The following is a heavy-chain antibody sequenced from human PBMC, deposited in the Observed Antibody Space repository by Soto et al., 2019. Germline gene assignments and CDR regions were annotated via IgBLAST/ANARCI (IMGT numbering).Heavy chain of an antibody. J-gene: IGHJ6*03. CDR3: ARDLRGYSGYDSTNFHYYYYYMDV. V-gene: IGHV3-48*01. CDR2: ISSSSTI. CDR1: GFTFSSYS. Sequence: GGSLRLSCAASGFTFSSYSMNWVRQAPGKGLEWVSYISSSSTIYYADSVKGRFTISRDNAKNSLYLQMNSLRAEDTAVYYCARDLRGYSGYDSTNFHYYYYYMDVWGKGTTVTVSS. D-gene: IGHD5-12*01.